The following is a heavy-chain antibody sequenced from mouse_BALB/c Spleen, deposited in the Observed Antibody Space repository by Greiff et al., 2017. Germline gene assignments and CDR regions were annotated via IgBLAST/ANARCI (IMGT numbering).Heavy chain of an antibody. CDR3: ARGGNYVLFAY. Sequence: EVQLHQSGAELVKPGASVKLSCTSSGFNIKDTYMHWVKQRPEQGLEWIGRIDPANGNTKYDPKFQGKATITADTSSNTAYLQLSSLTSEDTAVYYCARGGNYVLFAYWGQGTLVTVSA. CDR1: GFNIKDTY. D-gene: IGHD2-1*01. J-gene: IGHJ3*01. V-gene: IGHV14-3*02. CDR2: IDPANGNT.